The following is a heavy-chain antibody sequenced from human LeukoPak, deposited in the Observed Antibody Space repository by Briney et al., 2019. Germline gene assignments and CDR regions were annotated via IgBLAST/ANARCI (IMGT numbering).Heavy chain of an antibody. CDR2: IKQDGSAK. D-gene: IGHD5-18*01. J-gene: IGHJ3*02. V-gene: IGHV3-7*01. CDR3: ARDGVQLWLSDAFDI. Sequence: GGSLRLSCAASGFTFNRYWMSWVRQAPGKELQWVANIKQDGSAKYYVDSVKGRFTISRDNAKNSLYLQMNSLRAEDTAVYYCARDGVQLWLSDAFDIWGQGTMVTVSS. CDR1: GFTFNRYW.